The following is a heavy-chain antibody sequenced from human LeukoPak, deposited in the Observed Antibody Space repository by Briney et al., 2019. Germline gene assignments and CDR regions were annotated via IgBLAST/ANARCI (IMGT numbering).Heavy chain of an antibody. CDR3: AKDFRVGARSFDY. V-gene: IGHV3-53*05. D-gene: IGHD1-26*01. CDR1: GFTVSSNS. Sequence: PGGSLRLSCTVSGFTVSSNSMSWVRQAPGKGLEWVSFIYSGGNTHYADSVKGRFTISRDNSNNMLYLQMNSLRTGDTAVYFCAKDFRVGARSFDYWGQGTLVTVSS. J-gene: IGHJ4*02. CDR2: IYSGGNT.